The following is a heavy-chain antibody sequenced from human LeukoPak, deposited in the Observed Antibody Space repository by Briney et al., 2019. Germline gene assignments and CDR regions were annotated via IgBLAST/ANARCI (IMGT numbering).Heavy chain of an antibody. CDR3: TRGSIAYYYMDV. D-gene: IGHD3-22*01. Sequence: TSETLSLTCTVSGGSISSYYWSWIRQPPGKGLEWIGNIYYSGSTNYNPSLKSRVTISVDTSKNQFSLRLSSVTAADTAVYYCTRGSIAYYYMDVWGKGTTVTISS. CDR1: GGSISSYY. V-gene: IGHV4-59*01. J-gene: IGHJ6*03. CDR2: IYYSGST.